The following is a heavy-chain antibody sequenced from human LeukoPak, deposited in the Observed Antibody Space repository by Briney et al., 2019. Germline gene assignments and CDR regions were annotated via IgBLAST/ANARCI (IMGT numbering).Heavy chain of an antibody. Sequence: GGSLRLSCAASGFTFSSYSMNWVRQAPGKGLEWVSSISSSSSYIYYADSVKGRFTISRDNAKNSLYLPMNSLRAEDTAVYYCARGEGFISAASYYYYYNMDVWGKGTTVTVSS. V-gene: IGHV3-21*01. CDR3: ARGEGFISAASYYYYYNMDV. CDR1: GFTFSSYS. D-gene: IGHD6-25*01. CDR2: ISSSSSYI. J-gene: IGHJ6*03.